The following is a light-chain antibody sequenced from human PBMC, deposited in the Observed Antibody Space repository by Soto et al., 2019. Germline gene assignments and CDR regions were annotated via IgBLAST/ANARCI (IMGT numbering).Light chain of an antibody. CDR1: QSVSSN. J-gene: IGKJ1*01. Sequence: EIVMTQSPATLSVSPGERATLSCRASQSVSSNLAWYQQKPGQAPRLLKYGASTRATGIPDRFSGSGSETEFTLTISSLQSEDFAVYYCQQHNNWPPWTFGQGTKVEIK. V-gene: IGKV3-15*01. CDR2: GAS. CDR3: QQHNNWPPWT.